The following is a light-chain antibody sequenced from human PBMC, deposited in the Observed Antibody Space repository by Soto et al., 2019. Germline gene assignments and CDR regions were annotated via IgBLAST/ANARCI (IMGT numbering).Light chain of an antibody. Sequence: DILLTQSPSTLSASVGDRVTITCRASQSIRSWLAWYQQRPGKAPKLLIYKASSLESGVPSRFSGSGSGTEFTLPIDSRQPDDFATYHCQQYITSPWTFGQGTKVEIK. CDR1: QSIRSW. CDR2: KAS. V-gene: IGKV1-5*03. J-gene: IGKJ1*01. CDR3: QQYITSPWT.